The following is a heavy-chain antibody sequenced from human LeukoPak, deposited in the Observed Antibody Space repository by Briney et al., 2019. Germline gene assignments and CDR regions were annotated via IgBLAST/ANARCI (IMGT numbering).Heavy chain of an antibody. V-gene: IGHV4-59*01. CDR1: GGSISSYY. Sequence: SETLSLTCTVSGGSISSYYWSWIRQPPGKGLEWIGYIYYSGSTNYNPSLKSRVTIPVDTSKNQFSLKLSSVTAADTAVYYCARVRSSSWSNWFDPWGQGTLVTVSS. D-gene: IGHD6-13*01. CDR2: IYYSGST. CDR3: ARVRSSSWSNWFDP. J-gene: IGHJ5*02.